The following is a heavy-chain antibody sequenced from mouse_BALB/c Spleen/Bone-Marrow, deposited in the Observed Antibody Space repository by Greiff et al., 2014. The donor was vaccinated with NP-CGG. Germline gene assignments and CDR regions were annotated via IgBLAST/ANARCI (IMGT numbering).Heavy chain of an antibody. CDR1: GFTFSSYG. CDR2: ISSGGSYT. CDR3: ARQTYYDYDGYFDY. J-gene: IGHJ2*01. V-gene: IGHV5-6*01. Sequence: EVQLVESGGDLVKPGGSLKLSCAASGFTFSSYGMSWVRQTPDKRLEWVATISSGGSYTYYPDSVKGRFTISRDNAKNTLYLQMNSLKSEDTAMYYCARQTYYDYDGYFDYWGQGTTLTVSS. D-gene: IGHD2-4*01.